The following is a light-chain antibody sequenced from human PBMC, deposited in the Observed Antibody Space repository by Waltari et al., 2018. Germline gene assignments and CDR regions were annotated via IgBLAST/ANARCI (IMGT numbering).Light chain of an antibody. CDR2: GKN. J-gene: IGLJ2*01. CDR3: SSRELSGHVV. Sequence: SSDLTQDPAVSVALGQTVRITCQGDILRTYYGNWCRQKPGQPPELVIYGKNNRPSGIPDRFSASSSGNTASLIITGAQAEDEADYYCSSRELSGHVVLGGGTRLTVL. V-gene: IGLV3-19*01. CDR1: ILRTYY.